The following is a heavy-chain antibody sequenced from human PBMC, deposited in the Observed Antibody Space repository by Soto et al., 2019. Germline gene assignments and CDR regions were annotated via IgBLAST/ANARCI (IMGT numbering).Heavy chain of an antibody. V-gene: IGHV1-69*13. D-gene: IGHD4-17*01. CDR3: AKSAPMDAGDKYYYDF. J-gene: IGHJ4*02. Sequence: SVKVSCKXSGGTFSTFGISWVRQAPGQGLEWMGGIIPFFGTARYSQKFEDRITITADESTNTVYMDLRSLTSEDTAIYYCAKSAPMDAGDKYYYDFWGQGALVTVSS. CDR1: GGTFSTFG. CDR2: IIPFFGTA.